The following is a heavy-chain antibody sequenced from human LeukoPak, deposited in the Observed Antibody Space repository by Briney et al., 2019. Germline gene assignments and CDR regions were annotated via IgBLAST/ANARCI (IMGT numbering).Heavy chain of an antibody. CDR2: IYYSGST. V-gene: IGHV4-59*08. J-gene: IGHJ4*02. CDR1: GGSISSYY. CDR3: ASSRVRGAANFDY. D-gene: IGHD3-10*01. Sequence: SETLSLTCTVSGGSISSYYWSWIRQPPGKGLEWIGYIYYSGSTNYNPSLKSRVTISVDTSKNQFYLKLSSVTAADTAVYYCASSRVRGAANFDYSGQGTLVTVSS.